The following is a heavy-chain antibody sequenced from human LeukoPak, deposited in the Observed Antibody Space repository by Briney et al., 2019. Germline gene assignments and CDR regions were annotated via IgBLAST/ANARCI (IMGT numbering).Heavy chain of an antibody. CDR2: LSSGGNT. CDR1: GGSLISRSYY. CDR3: ARSLGHYQSGGYIFVDH. D-gene: IGHD5-18*01. Sequence: SETLSLTCTVSGGSLISRSYYWGWIRQPRGKGLEWIASLSSGGNTYSNPSLESRVSISLDTSKNQFSLTLTSGTAADMAVYYCARSLGHYQSGGYIFVDHWGQGALVTVSS. J-gene: IGHJ4*02. V-gene: IGHV4-39*07.